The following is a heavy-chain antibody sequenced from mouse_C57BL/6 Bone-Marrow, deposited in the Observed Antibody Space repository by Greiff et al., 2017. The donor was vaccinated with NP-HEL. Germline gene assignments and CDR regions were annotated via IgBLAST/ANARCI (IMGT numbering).Heavy chain of an antibody. CDR3: AKSYYYGSRWAMDY. Sequence: QVHVKQSGPGLVQPSQSLSITCTVSGFSLTSYGVHWVRQSPGKGLEWLGVIWRGGSTDYNAAFMSRLSITKDNSKSQVFFKMNSLQADDTAIYYCAKSYYYGSRWAMDYWGQGTSVTVSS. J-gene: IGHJ4*01. CDR2: IWRGGST. V-gene: IGHV2-5*01. CDR1: GFSLTSYG. D-gene: IGHD1-1*01.